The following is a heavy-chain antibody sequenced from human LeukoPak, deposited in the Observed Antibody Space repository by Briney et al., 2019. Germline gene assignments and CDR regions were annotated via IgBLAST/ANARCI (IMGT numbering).Heavy chain of an antibody. CDR3: ARAYVPSGSHYYYYMDV. D-gene: IGHD3-10*02. J-gene: IGHJ6*03. CDR1: GLSFNSNV. V-gene: IGHV3-48*01. CDR2: ISSGSDTI. Sequence: GGSLRLSCVASGLSFNSNVVNWVRQAPGKGLEWISFISSGSDTIYCADSVRGRFTISRDNDKNSLSLQMNSLRAEDTAVYYCARAYVPSGSHYYYYMDVWGKGTTVTVSS.